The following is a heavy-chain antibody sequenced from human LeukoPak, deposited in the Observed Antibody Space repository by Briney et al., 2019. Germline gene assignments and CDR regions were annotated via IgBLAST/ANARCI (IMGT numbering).Heavy chain of an antibody. CDR1: GFTFDDYA. CDR3: AKGTTVSLYYYFDY. V-gene: IGHV3-9*03. Sequence: GRSLRLSCAASGFTFDDYAMQWVRQAPGKGMEGVSGISWNSGSREYAESVKGRVTIYRDKAKNSLYLQMNSLRAEDMALYYCAKGTTVSLYYYFDYWGQGTLVTVSS. D-gene: IGHD4-17*01. CDR2: ISWNSGSR. J-gene: IGHJ4*02.